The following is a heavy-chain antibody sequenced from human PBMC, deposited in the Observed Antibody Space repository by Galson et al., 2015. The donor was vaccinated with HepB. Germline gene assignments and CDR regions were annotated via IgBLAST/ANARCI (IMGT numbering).Heavy chain of an antibody. Sequence: SLRLSCAASGFTFSDYAMSWVRQAPGKGLEWVSGISGSGDTTYYADSVKGRFTISRDNSKNTLYLQMNSLRAEDTANSKNTLYLQMNSLRAEDTAVYYCAKDDLWSGYGGGMDVWGQGTTVTVSS. CDR2: ISGSGDTT. CDR3: TLYLQMNSLRAEDTAVYYCAKDDLWSGYGGGMDV. CDR1: GFTFSDYA. J-gene: IGHJ6*02. V-gene: IGHV3-23*01. D-gene: IGHD3-3*01.